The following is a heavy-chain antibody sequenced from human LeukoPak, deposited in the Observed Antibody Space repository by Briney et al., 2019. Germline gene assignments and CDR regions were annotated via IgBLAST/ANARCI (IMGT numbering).Heavy chain of an antibody. CDR1: GFTFSSYG. Sequence: PGGSLRLSCAAAGFTFSSYGMHWVRQAPGKGLEWVASIRYDGSNKYYADSVKGRFTISRDNSKNTLYLQMNSLRAEDTAVYYCAKEGGDIVVVPASFNLYYYYMDVWGKGTTVTVSS. V-gene: IGHV3-30*02. CDR3: AKEGGDIVVVPASFNLYYYYMDV. CDR2: IRYDGSNK. D-gene: IGHD2-2*01. J-gene: IGHJ6*03.